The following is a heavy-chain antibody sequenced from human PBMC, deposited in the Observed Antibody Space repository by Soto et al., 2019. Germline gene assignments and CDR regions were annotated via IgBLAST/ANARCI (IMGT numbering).Heavy chain of an antibody. CDR3: ARGMTPPGAPAWYYFDS. CDR1: GASIAGSSY. V-gene: IGHV4-4*07. Sequence: SETLSLTCSVSGASIAGSSYWSWIRQPAGKGLEWIGRFSLSGTTNYSPSLRSRVTVSADVSKNQFSLRLTSVTAADTALYYCARGMTPPGAPAWYYFDSWGQGTLVTVSS. CDR2: FSLSGTT. J-gene: IGHJ4*02. D-gene: IGHD2-8*02.